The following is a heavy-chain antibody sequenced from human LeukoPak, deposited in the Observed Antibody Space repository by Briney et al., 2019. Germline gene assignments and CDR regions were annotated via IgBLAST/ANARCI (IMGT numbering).Heavy chain of an antibody. CDR3: ARHRHSSGYYYVFDY. CDR1: GYSFTSYW. Sequence: GESRKISCKGSGYSFTSYWITWVRQMPGKGLEWMGRIDRSDSYTNYSPSFQGHVSISADKSISTDYLQWSSLKASDTAMYYCARHRHSSGYYYVFDYWGQATLASVSS. V-gene: IGHV5-10-1*01. D-gene: IGHD3-22*01. J-gene: IGHJ4*02. CDR2: IDRSDSYT.